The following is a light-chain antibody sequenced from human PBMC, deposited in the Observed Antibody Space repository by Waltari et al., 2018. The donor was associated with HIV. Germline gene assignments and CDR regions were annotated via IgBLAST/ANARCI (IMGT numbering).Light chain of an antibody. CDR3: SSYTSTSTVYV. J-gene: IGLJ1*01. CDR1: SSDVGGYNS. V-gene: IGLV2-14*03. CDR2: AVS. Sequence: QSALTQPASVSGSPGQSITISCTGTSSDVGGYNSVSWYQLHPGKAPKLMIYAVSNRPSCVSNRFSGSKSDNTASRTISGLQAEDEADYYCSSYTSTSTVYVFGTGTEVTVL.